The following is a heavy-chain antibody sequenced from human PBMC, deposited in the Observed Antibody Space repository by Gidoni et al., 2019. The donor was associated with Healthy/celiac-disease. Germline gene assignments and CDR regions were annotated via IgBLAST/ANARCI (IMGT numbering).Heavy chain of an antibody. J-gene: IGHJ6*02. CDR2: IIPIFGTA. Sequence: QAQLVQSGVEVKKPGSSVKVSCKASGGTFSSYAHSWVRQAPGQGLEWMGGIIPIFGTANYAQKFQGRVTITADESTGTAYMELSSLRSEDTAVYYCASGIIVVVPAAIVPGYYYYGMDVWGQGTTVTVSS. CDR1: GGTFSSYA. V-gene: IGHV1-69*01. D-gene: IGHD2-2*01. CDR3: ASGIIVVVPAAIVPGYYYYGMDV.